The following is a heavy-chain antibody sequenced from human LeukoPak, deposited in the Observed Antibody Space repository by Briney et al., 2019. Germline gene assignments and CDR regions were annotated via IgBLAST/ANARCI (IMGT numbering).Heavy chain of an antibody. CDR2: FFQSVST. CDR3: ARDRYSSGSYYKSWFDP. Sequence: SETLSLTCTVSGYSLSGAYYWGWSRPPPGKGVEGIGTFFQSVSTYYNPSLKRGVTTSVDTSKNQFSLKLSSVTGAVTAVYYCARDRYSSGSYYKSWFDPWGQGTLVTVSS. V-gene: IGHV4-38-2*02. D-gene: IGHD3-10*01. CDR1: GYSLSGAYY. J-gene: IGHJ5*02.